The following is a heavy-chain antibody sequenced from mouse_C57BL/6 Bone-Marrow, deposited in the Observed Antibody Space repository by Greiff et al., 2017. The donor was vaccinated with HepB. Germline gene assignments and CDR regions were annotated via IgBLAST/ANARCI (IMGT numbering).Heavy chain of an antibody. V-gene: IGHV1-55*01. CDR2: IYPGSGST. D-gene: IGHD2-10*02. CDR1: GYTFTSYW. J-gene: IGHJ4*01. Sequence: VQLQQPGAELVKPGASVKMSCKASGYTFTSYWITWVKQRPGQGLEWIGDIYPGSGSTNYNEKFKSKATLTVDTSSSTAYMQLSSLTSEDSAVYYCARPPYGNYDAMDYWGQGTSVTVSS. CDR3: ARPPYGNYDAMDY.